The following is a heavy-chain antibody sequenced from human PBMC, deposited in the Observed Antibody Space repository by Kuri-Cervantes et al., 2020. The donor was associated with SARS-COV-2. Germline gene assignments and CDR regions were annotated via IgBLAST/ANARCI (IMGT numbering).Heavy chain of an antibody. J-gene: IGHJ4*02. CDR2: ISWNSGSI. CDR1: GFTFDDYA. CDR3: ARPYSGSYLTHIDY. D-gene: IGHD1-26*01. V-gene: IGHV3-9*01. Sequence: SLKISCAASGFTFDDYAMHWVRQAPGKGLEWVSGISWNSGSIGYADSVKGRFTISRDNAKHSLYLQMNSLRAEDTAVYYCARPYSGSYLTHIDYWGQGTLVTVSS.